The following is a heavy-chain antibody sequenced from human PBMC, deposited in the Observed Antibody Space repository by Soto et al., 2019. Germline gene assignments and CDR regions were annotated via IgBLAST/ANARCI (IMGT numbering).Heavy chain of an antibody. D-gene: IGHD4-17*01. CDR1: GYTFTNYG. CDR2: ISTYNGNT. V-gene: IGHV1-18*01. J-gene: IGHJ4*02. CDR3: ARDRRPSTVTPPTT. Sequence: ASVKVSCKASGYTFTNYGISWVRQAPGQGLEWVGWISTYNGNTNYARKFQGRVTMTTDTSTSTAYMELRSLRSDDTAVYYCARDRRPSTVTPPTTWGQGTLVTVSS.